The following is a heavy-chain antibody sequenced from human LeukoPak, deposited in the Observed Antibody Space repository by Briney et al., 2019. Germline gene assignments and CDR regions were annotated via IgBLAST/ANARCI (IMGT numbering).Heavy chain of an antibody. V-gene: IGHV4-34*01. Sequence: ASETLPLTCAVYGGSFSGYYWSWIRQPPGKGLEWIGEINHSGSTDYNPSLKSRVTISVDTSKNQFSLKLNSVTAADTAVYYCARGQLRLSNWGQGSLVIVSS. D-gene: IGHD6-25*01. CDR1: GGSFSGYY. CDR2: INHSGST. CDR3: ARGQLRLSN. J-gene: IGHJ4*02.